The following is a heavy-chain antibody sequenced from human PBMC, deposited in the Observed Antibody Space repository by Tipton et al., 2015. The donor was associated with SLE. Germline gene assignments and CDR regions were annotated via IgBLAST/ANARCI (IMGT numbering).Heavy chain of an antibody. CDR1: GFTFRSYW. V-gene: IGHV3-74*01. Sequence: SLRLSCTASGFTFRSYWLHWVRQAPGKGVVWVSRINSDGSSTSYADSVKGRFTISRDNAKNTLYLQMNSLRAEDTAVYYCANENRAALGFDYWGQGTLVSVSS. D-gene: IGHD1-1*01. J-gene: IGHJ4*02. CDR2: INSDGSST. CDR3: ANENRAALGFDY.